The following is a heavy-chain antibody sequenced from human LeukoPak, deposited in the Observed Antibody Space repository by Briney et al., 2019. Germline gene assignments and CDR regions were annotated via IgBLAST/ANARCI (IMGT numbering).Heavy chain of an antibody. Sequence: SETLSLTCTVSGGSISSYYWSWIRQPPGKGLEWIGYIYYSGSTNYNPSPKSRVTISVDTSKNQFSLKLSSVTAADTAVYYCALPSDHPGAFDIWGQGTMVTVSS. D-gene: IGHD7-27*01. V-gene: IGHV4-59*01. CDR3: ALPSDHPGAFDI. CDR1: GGSISSYY. CDR2: IYYSGST. J-gene: IGHJ3*02.